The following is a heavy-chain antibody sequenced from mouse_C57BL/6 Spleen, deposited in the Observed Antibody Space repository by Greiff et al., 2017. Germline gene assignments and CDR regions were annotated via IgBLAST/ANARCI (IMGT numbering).Heavy chain of an antibody. J-gene: IGHJ3*01. Sequence: QVQLQQPGAELVKPGASVKLSCKASGYTFTSYWMQWVKQRPGQGLEWIGEIDPSDSYTNYNQKFKGKATLTVDTSSSTAYMQLSSLTSEDSAVYYCASGDSSGYPFAYWGQGTLVTVSA. V-gene: IGHV1-50*01. CDR3: ASGDSSGYPFAY. CDR1: GYTFTSYW. D-gene: IGHD3-2*02. CDR2: IDPSDSYT.